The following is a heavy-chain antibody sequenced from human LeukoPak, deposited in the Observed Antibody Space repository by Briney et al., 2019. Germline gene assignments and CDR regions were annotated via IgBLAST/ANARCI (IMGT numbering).Heavy chain of an antibody. Sequence: GGSLRLSCAASGFTFSSYGMHWVRQAPGKGLEWVAFIRYDGSNKYHADSVKGRFTISRDNSKNTLYLQMNSLRAEDTAIYYCDCSSATCYAAGDYWGQGTLVTVSS. J-gene: IGHJ4*02. CDR1: GFTFSSYG. V-gene: IGHV3-30*02. CDR2: IRYDGSNK. CDR3: DCSSATCYAAGDY. D-gene: IGHD2-2*01.